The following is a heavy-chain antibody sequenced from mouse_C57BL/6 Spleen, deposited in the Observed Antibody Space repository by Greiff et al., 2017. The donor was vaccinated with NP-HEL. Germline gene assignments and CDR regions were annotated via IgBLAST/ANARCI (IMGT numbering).Heavy chain of an antibody. CDR2: ILPGSGST. D-gene: IGHD2-5*01. CDR3: ARSLYSNQFLYYFDY. V-gene: IGHV1-9*01. Sequence: QVQLQQSGAELMKPGASVKLSCKATGYTFTGYWLEWVKQRPGHGLEWIGEILPGSGSTNYNEKFKGKATFTADTSSNTAYMQLSSLTTEDSAIYYCARSLYSNQFLYYFDYWGQGTTLTVSS. J-gene: IGHJ2*01. CDR1: GYTFTGYW.